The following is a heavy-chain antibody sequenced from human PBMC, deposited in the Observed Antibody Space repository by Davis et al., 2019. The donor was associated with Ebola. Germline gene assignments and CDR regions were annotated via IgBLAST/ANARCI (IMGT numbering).Heavy chain of an antibody. CDR3: TRDRRYGSSWYYFFDD. J-gene: IGHJ4*02. CDR2: ISATSSNI. V-gene: IGHV3-48*02. Sequence: PGGSLRLSCAVSGFTFTNSAMNWVRQAPGKGLEWVSYISATSSNIHYADSVKGRFTISRDNAKNSMFLQMSSLRDEDTAVYFCTRDRRYGSSWYYFFDDWGQGTPVTVSS. CDR1: GFTFTNSA. D-gene: IGHD6-13*01.